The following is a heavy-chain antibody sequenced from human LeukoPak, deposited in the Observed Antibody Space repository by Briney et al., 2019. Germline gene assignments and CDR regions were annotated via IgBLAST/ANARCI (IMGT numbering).Heavy chain of an antibody. J-gene: IGHJ4*02. Sequence: GGSLRLSCAASGFTFSHYGMHWVRQAPGKGLEWVAVIWSDGTNKYYADSVKGRFSISRDDSQKRVFLQMNSLRAEDTAVYYCSKDHCTTTRCIAGFDFWGQGTLVTVSS. CDR1: GFTFSHYG. D-gene: IGHD2-2*01. CDR3: SKDHCTTTRCIAGFDF. CDR2: IWSDGTNK. V-gene: IGHV3-33*06.